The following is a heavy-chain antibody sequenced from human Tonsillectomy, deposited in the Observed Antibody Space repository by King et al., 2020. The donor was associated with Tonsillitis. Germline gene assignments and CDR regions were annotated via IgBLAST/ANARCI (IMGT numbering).Heavy chain of an antibody. CDR2: LYFDGAT. Sequence: LQLQESGPGLVTPSETLSLSCTVSGASVKTVSSSWTWIRQPPGRGLEWVANLYFDGATSYNPSLKGRVTTSADTSKNHFSLKLSSVTAADTAIYYCARNFFYLATSGKGYFDLWGRGTLVTVSS. V-gene: IGHV4-39*07. D-gene: IGHD3-10*01. J-gene: IGHJ2*01. CDR1: GASVKTVSSS. CDR3: ARNFFYLATSGKGYFDL.